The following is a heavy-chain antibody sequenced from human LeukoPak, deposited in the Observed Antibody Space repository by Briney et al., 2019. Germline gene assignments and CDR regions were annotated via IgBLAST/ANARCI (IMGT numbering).Heavy chain of an antibody. J-gene: IGHJ4*02. Sequence: SETLSLTCAVYGGSFSGYYWSWIRQPPGKGLEWIGEINHSGSTNYNPSLKSRVTISIDTSKNQFSLKLRSVAAADTAMYYCARRGYSNSWLDYWGQGTLVTVSS. CDR2: INHSGST. V-gene: IGHV4-34*01. CDR1: GGSFSGYY. CDR3: ARRGYSNSWLDY. D-gene: IGHD6-13*01.